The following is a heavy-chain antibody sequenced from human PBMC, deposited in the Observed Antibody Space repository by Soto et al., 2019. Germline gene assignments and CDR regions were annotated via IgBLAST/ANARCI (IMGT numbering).Heavy chain of an antibody. J-gene: IGHJ6*02. V-gene: IGHV3-7*01. CDR3: ATDFHRHPRFDFWSGYYNPLVRTGGMDV. CDR1: GFTFSSYW. D-gene: IGHD3-3*01. CDR2: IKQDGSEK. Sequence: GGSLRLSCAASGFTFSSYWMSWVRQAPGKGLEWVANIKQDGSEKYYVDSVKGRFTISRDNAKNSLYLQMNSLRAEDTAVYYCATDFHRHPRFDFWSGYYNPLVRTGGMDVWGQGTPVTVS.